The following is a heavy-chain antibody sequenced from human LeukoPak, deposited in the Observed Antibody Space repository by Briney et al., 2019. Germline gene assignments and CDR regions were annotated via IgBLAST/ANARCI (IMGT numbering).Heavy chain of an antibody. CDR2: INPSGGST. CDR1: GYTFTSYY. J-gene: IGHJ4*02. D-gene: IGHD3-22*01. CDR3: ARVPYDSSGYYD. Sequence: ASVKVSCKASGYTFTSYYMHWVRQAPGQGLEWMGIINPSGGSTSYAQKFQGRVTMTRDTSISTAYMELSRLRSDDTAVYYCARVPYDSSGYYDWGQGTLVTVSS. V-gene: IGHV1-46*01.